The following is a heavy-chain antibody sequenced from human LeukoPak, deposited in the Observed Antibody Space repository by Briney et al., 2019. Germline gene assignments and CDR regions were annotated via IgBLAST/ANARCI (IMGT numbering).Heavy chain of an antibody. CDR1: GGSISSGGYY. J-gene: IGHJ5*02. Sequence: SQTLSLTCTVSGGSISSGGYYWRWIRQHPGKGLEWIGYIYYSGSTYYNPSLKSRVTISVDTSKNQFSLKLSSVTAADTAVYYCAREPDYGSGSYYNNWFDPWGQGTLVTVSS. CDR3: AREPDYGSGSYYNNWFDP. V-gene: IGHV4-31*03. D-gene: IGHD3-10*01. CDR2: IYYSGST.